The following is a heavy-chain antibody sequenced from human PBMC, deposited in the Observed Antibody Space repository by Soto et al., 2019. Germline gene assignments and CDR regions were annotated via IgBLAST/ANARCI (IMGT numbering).Heavy chain of an antibody. D-gene: IGHD5-12*01. CDR1: GYSISSGYY. CDR2: IYHSGST. Sequence: SETLSLTCAVSGYSISSGYYWGWIRQPPGEGLEWIGSIYHSGSTYYNPPLKSRVTISVDTSKNQFSLKLSSVTAADTAVYYCARAYSGYDSFDYWGQGTLVTVSS. J-gene: IGHJ4*02. CDR3: ARAYSGYDSFDY. V-gene: IGHV4-38-2*01.